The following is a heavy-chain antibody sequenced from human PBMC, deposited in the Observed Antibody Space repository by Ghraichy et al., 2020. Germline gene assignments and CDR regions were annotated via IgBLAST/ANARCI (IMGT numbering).Heavy chain of an antibody. CDR1: GGSFSGYY. D-gene: IGHD5-18*01. J-gene: IGHJ4*02. CDR3: ARRQLWLGRPGVDY. Sequence: SETLSLTCAVYGGSFSGYYWSWIRQPPGKGLEWIGEINHSGSTNYNPSLKSRVTISVDTSKNQFSLKLSSVTAADTAVYYCARRQLWLGRPGVDYWGQGTLVTVSS. V-gene: IGHV4-34*01. CDR2: INHSGST.